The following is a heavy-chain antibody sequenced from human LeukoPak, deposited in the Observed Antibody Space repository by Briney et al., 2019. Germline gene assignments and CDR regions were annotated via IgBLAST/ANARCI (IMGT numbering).Heavy chain of an antibody. D-gene: IGHD7-27*01. J-gene: IGHJ4*02. CDR1: GGSVSSGSYY. CDR3: ARHRTINWGSLGYFDY. CDR2: IYYSGST. Sequence: SETLSLTCTVSGGSVSSGSYYWSWIRQPPGKGLEWIGYIYYSGSTNYNPSLKSRVTISVDTSKNQFSLKLSSVTAADTAAYYCARHRTINWGSLGYFDYWGQGTLVTVSS. V-gene: IGHV4-61*01.